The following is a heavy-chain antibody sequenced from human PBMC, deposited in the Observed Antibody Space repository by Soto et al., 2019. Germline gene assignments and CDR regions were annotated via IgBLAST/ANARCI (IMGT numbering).Heavy chain of an antibody. V-gene: IGHV3-23*01. D-gene: IGHD6-6*01. Sequence: GGSLRLSCAASGFTFSSYAMSWVRQAPGKGLEWVSAISGSGGSTYYADSVKGRFTISRDNSKNTLYLQMNSLRVEDTAVYYCAKPRGSSSLRMGYHYYGVDVWGQGTTVTVSS. CDR1: GFTFSSYA. CDR2: ISGSGGST. CDR3: AKPRGSSSLRMGYHYYGVDV. J-gene: IGHJ6*02.